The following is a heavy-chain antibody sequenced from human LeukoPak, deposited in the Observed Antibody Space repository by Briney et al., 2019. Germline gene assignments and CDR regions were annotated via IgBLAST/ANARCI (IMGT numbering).Heavy chain of an antibody. V-gene: IGHV3-23*01. CDR2: INSGGGNT. J-gene: IGHJ4*02. Sequence: GGSVRLSCAASGFTFNSHPMSWVRQAPGEGLEWVSAINSGGGNTYYADSVKGRFTISRDNSRNTLFLQMSSLRAEDTAVYYCATYASGSGRSDYWGQGTLVTVSS. CDR1: GFTFNSHP. CDR3: ATYASGSGRSDY. D-gene: IGHD3-10*01.